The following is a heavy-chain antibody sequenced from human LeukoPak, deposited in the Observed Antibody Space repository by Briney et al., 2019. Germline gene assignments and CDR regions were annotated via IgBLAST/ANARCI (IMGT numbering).Heavy chain of an antibody. J-gene: IGHJ4*02. Sequence: PSVKVSCKASGYTFTGYFLHWVRQAPGQGLEWMGWSNPNSGSTNYAQAFQGRVSMTRDTSITTVYMELSRLTSDDTAVYYCTRELGSGLANDYWGQGTLVTVSS. D-gene: IGHD3-16*01. CDR1: GYTFTGYF. CDR2: SNPNSGST. V-gene: IGHV1-2*02. CDR3: TRELGSGLANDY.